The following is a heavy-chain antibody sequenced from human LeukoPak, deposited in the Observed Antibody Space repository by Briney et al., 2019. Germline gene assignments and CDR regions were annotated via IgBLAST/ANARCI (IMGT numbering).Heavy chain of an antibody. V-gene: IGHV4-59*08. Sequence: SETLSLTCTVSGGSISSYYWSWIRQPPGKGLEWIGCISYSGSTYYNPSLKGRVTISVDTSKNQFSLKLSSVTAADTAVYYCARAVDGDYARYDYWGQGTLVTVSS. CDR2: ISYSGST. J-gene: IGHJ4*02. D-gene: IGHD4-17*01. CDR3: ARAVDGDYARYDY. CDR1: GGSISSYY.